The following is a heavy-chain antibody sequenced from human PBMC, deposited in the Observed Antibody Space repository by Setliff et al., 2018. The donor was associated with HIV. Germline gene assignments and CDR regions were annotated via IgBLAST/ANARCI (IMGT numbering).Heavy chain of an antibody. Sequence: SVKVSCKASGGTFSNYAVIWVRQAPGQGLEWMGGIIPMFGTANYARKFQGTVTITADDSTSTVYMELSSLRSEDTAVYYCARSFGVQYYYMDVWGKGTAVTVS. D-gene: IGHD2-8*01. J-gene: IGHJ6*03. CDR1: GGTFSNYA. CDR3: ARSFGVQYYYMDV. CDR2: IIPMFGTA. V-gene: IGHV1-69*13.